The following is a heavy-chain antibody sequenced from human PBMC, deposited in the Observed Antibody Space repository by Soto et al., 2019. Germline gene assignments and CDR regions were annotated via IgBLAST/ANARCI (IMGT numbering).Heavy chain of an antibody. J-gene: IGHJ4*02. CDR2: ISYEGSNK. V-gene: IGHV3-30-3*01. CDR1: GFTISSYA. CDR3: ARVLDVGITMVRGVMFDY. D-gene: IGHD3-10*01. Sequence: QVQLAESGGGVVQPGRSLRLSCAASGFTISSYAMHWVRQAPGKGLEWVAVISYEGSNKYYADSVKGRFTISRDNSKNTLYLQMNSLRAEDTAVYYCARVLDVGITMVRGVMFDYWGQGTLVTVSS.